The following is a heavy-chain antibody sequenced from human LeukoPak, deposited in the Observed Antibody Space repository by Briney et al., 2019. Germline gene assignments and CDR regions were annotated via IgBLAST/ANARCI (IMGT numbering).Heavy chain of an antibody. CDR3: ARGPYSSSWYYFDY. Sequence: SVKVSCKVSGGSNYAISWVRLVSGQGLEWLGGIIPLLDAANSAQKFQGRVTFTADKLTRTAYMELSSLRSEDTAVYYCARGPYSSSWYYFDYWGQGTLVTVSS. D-gene: IGHD6-13*01. CDR1: GGSNYA. CDR2: IIPLLDAA. V-gene: IGHV1-69*10. J-gene: IGHJ4*02.